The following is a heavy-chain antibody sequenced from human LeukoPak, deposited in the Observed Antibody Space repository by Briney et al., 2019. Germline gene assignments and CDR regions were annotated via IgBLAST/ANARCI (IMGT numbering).Heavy chain of an antibody. D-gene: IGHD3-16*01. CDR3: AKDLTYPSTRLDY. CDR2: ISYDGSNK. V-gene: IGHV3-30-3*01. Sequence: GGSLRLSCAASGFTFSSYAMHWVRQAPGKGLEWVAVISYDGSNKYYADSVKGRFTISRDNSKNTLYLQMNSLRAEDTAVYYCAKDLTYPSTRLDYWGQGTLVTVSS. CDR1: GFTFSSYA. J-gene: IGHJ4*02.